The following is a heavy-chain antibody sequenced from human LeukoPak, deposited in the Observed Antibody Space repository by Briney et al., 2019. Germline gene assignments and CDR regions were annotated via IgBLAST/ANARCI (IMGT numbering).Heavy chain of an antibody. V-gene: IGHV3-11*01. Sequence: PGGSLRLSCAVSGFTFSDTYVTWIRQAPGKGLESLSYISPSGTDISYADSVKGRFTISRDNAKNSLYLQMNSLRVEDTAVYYCTRDPRNLDYWGQGTLVTVSS. CDR1: GFTFSDTY. J-gene: IGHJ4*02. CDR3: TRDPRNLDY. CDR2: ISPSGTDI. D-gene: IGHD1-14*01.